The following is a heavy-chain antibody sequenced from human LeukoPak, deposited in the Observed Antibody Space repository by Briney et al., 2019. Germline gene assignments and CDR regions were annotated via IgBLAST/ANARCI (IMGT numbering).Heavy chain of an antibody. V-gene: IGHV4-59*01. CDR2: IYYSGST. D-gene: IGHD3-22*01. Sequence: SSETLSLTCTVSGGSISSYYWSWIRQPPGKGLEWIWYIYYSGSTNYNPSLKSRVTISVGTSKNQFSLKLSSVTAADTAVYYCARDYYYDSSSAFDIWGQGTMVTVSS. J-gene: IGHJ3*02. CDR1: GGSISSYY. CDR3: ARDYYYDSSSAFDI.